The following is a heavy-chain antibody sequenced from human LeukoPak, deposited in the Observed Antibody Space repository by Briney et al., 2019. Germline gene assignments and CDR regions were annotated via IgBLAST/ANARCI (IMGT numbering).Heavy chain of an antibody. CDR2: INPSGGST. J-gene: IGHJ6*02. D-gene: IGHD2-8*01. CDR3: AREDVVLVDAVRYYYYGMDV. Sequence: ASVKVSCKASGYNFISYYMHWVRQAPGQGLEWMGIINPSGGSTSYAQKFQDRVTMTRDTPTSTVYMELSSLKSEDTAVYYCAREDVVLVDAVRYYYYGMDVWGQGTTVTVSS. V-gene: IGHV1-46*01. CDR1: GYNFISYY.